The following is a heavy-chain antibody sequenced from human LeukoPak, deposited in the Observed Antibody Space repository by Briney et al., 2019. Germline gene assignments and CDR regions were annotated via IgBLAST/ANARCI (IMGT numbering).Heavy chain of an antibody. CDR1: GFTFSSYA. CDR2: ISGGGIT. D-gene: IGHD2-2*02. V-gene: IGHV3-23*01. Sequence: GGSLRLSCAASGFTFSSYAMSWVRQAPGKGLEWVSGISGGGITYYADSVKGRFTISRDNSKNTLQLQMNSLRAEDTAVYYCAKDPIVVVPAAIENWFDPWGQGTLVTVSS. CDR3: AKDPIVVVPAAIENWFDP. J-gene: IGHJ5*02.